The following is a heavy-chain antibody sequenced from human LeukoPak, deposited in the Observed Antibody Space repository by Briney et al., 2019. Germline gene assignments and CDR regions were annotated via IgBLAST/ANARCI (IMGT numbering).Heavy chain of an antibody. CDR1: GGSISTSSYY. Sequence: SETLSLTCTVSGGSISTSSYYWGWIRQPPGKGLEWIVSIYHSRSTYYNASLKSRATISADTSKNQFSLKLSSVTAADTAVYYCARHRWMEVYGSGSYYVDYWGQGTLVTVSS. J-gene: IGHJ4*02. D-gene: IGHD3-10*01. CDR2: IYHSRST. CDR3: ARHRWMEVYGSGSYYVDY. V-gene: IGHV4-39*01.